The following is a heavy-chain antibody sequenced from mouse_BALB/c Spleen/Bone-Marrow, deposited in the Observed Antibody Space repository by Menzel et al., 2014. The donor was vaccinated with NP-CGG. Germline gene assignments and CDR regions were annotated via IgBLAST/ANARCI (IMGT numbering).Heavy chain of an antibody. CDR1: GYTFTNYY. V-gene: IGHV1S81*02. Sequence: GAELVKPGASVKLSCKTSGYTFTNYYIYWVKQRPGQGLEWIGEINPGNGGTNFNERFKSKATLTVDKSSTTAYILLTSLTSEDSAVCHCARGSPYWGQGTLVTVSA. J-gene: IGHJ3*01. CDR3: ARGSPY. D-gene: IGHD6-2*01. CDR2: INPGNGGT.